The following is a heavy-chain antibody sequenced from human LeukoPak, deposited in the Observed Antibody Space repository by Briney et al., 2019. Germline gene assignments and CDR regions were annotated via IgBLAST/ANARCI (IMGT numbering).Heavy chain of an antibody. D-gene: IGHD1-26*01. Sequence: ASVKVSCEASGDTLTSDNMQSVRQAPGQRLEWMGIIYPRGGSTSYAQKFQSRGTMTRDISTSTVYMELSSLRSEDTAVYYYARDRELADGGSWGLFDYWGQGTLVTVSS. CDR3: ARDRELADGGSWGLFDY. V-gene: IGHV1-46*01. J-gene: IGHJ4*02. CDR2: IYPRGGST. CDR1: GDTLTSDN.